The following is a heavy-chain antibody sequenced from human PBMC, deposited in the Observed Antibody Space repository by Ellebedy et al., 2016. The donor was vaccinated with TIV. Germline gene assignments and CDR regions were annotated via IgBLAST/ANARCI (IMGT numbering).Heavy chain of an antibody. CDR3: VGFGVFNL. CDR1: GFTFSDCY. Sequence: PGGSLRLSCAASGFTFSDCYMNWIRQAPGKGLEWISYISTSGSLIYYADSVKGRFTISRDNAKNSVYLQIDSLRAEDTAVYYCVGFGVFNLWGQGAPVTVSS. CDR2: ISTSGSLI. D-gene: IGHD3-3*01. V-gene: IGHV3-11*01. J-gene: IGHJ5*02.